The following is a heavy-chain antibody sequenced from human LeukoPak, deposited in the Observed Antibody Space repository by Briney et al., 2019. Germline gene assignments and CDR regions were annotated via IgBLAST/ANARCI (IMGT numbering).Heavy chain of an antibody. V-gene: IGHV4-34*01. CDR3: ARGLRLRGRLDY. Sequence: PSETLSLTCTVSGGSISGYYWSWIRQPPGKGLEWIGEINHSGSTNYNPSLKSRVTISVDTSKNQFSLKLSSVTAADTAVYYCARGLRLRGRLDYWGQGTLVTVSS. CDR2: INHSGST. D-gene: IGHD5-12*01. J-gene: IGHJ4*02. CDR1: GGSISGYY.